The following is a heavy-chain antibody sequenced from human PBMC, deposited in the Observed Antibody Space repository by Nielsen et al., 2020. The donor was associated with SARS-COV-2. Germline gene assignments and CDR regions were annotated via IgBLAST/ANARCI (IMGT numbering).Heavy chain of an antibody. D-gene: IGHD3-3*01. CDR1: GGSISSGDYY. CDR2: IYYSGST. Sequence: SEPLSLTCTVSGGSISSGDYYWSWIRQPPGKGLEWIGYIYYSGSTYYNPSLKSRVTISVDTSKNQFSLKLSSVTAADTALYYCARGGTIFGVVNSGMDVWGQGTTVTVSS. J-gene: IGHJ6*02. CDR3: ARGGTIFGVVNSGMDV. V-gene: IGHV4-30-4*01.